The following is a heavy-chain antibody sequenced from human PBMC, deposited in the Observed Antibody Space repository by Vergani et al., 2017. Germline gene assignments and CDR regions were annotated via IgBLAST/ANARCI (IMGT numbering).Heavy chain of an antibody. Sequence: QIQLVQSGAEVKQPGASVKVSCKASGYTFVNYGISWVRQAPGQGLEWMGRIIPIFGTANYAQKFQGRVTITADESTSTAYMELSSLRSEDTAVYYCARDTEDYGDYPLDYWGQGTLVTVSS. V-gene: IGHV1-69*13. D-gene: IGHD4-17*01. CDR2: IIPIFGTA. J-gene: IGHJ4*02. CDR1: GYTFVNYG. CDR3: ARDTEDYGDYPLDY.